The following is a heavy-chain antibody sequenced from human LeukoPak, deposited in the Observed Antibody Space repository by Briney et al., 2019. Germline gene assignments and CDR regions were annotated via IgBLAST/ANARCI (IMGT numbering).Heavy chain of an antibody. Sequence: PGGSLRLFCAASGLIFSKYWMTWVRQAPGKGLEWVASIKPDGSEKYYLDSVKGRFTISRDNARDSLYLQMNSLRDDDTSVYFCARDASALYWGRGTLVTVSS. D-gene: IGHD6-19*01. CDR1: GLIFSKYW. CDR3: ARDASALY. J-gene: IGHJ4*02. V-gene: IGHV3-7*01. CDR2: IKPDGSEK.